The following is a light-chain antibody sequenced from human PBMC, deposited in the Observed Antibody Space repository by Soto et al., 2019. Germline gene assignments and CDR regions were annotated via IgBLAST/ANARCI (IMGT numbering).Light chain of an antibody. J-gene: IGKJ5*01. CDR3: QQYNNWLIT. Sequence: EIVMTQSPATLSVSPGERATLSCRASQSVSSNLAWYQQKPGQAPRLLIYGASTRATGIPARFSGSGSGTAFTLTISRLQSEDFADYYCQQYNNWLITFGQGTRLEIK. V-gene: IGKV3-15*01. CDR2: GAS. CDR1: QSVSSN.